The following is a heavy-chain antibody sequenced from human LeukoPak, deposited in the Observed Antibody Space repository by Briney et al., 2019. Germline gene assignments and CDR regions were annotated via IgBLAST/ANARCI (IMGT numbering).Heavy chain of an antibody. CDR2: ISAYNGNT. D-gene: IGHD3-22*01. CDR3: ARVINPPQGYYYDSSGYPGDWFDP. J-gene: IGHJ5*02. V-gene: IGHV1-18*04. Sequence: ASVKVSCKASGFDFRDYFIHWVRQAPGEGLEWMGWISAYNGNTNYAQKLQGRVTMTTDTSTSTAYMELRSLRSDDTAVYYCARVINPPQGYYYDSSGYPGDWFDPWGQGTLVTVSS. CDR1: GFDFRDYF.